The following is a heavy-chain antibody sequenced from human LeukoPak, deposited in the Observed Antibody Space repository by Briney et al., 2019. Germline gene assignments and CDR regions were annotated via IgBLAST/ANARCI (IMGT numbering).Heavy chain of an antibody. CDR3: ARFWLGLDY. J-gene: IGHJ4*02. V-gene: IGHV3-7*03. CDR2: IKQDGSEK. CDR1: GFTFSGYR. Sequence: PGGSLRLSCAASGFTFSGYRMSWVRQAPGKGLQWVANIKQDGSEKYYVDSVKARFTISRDNTKNSLYLQMNSLRAEDTAVYYCARFWLGLDYWGQGSLVTVSS. D-gene: IGHD3-3*01.